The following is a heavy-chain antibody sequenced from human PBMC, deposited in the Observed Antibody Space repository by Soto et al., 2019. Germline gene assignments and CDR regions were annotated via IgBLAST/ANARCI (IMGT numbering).Heavy chain of an antibody. CDR3: ARDRLMATAGTARHYFGLDF. V-gene: IGHV4-31*03. J-gene: IGHJ6*02. CDR2: IYYSGNT. D-gene: IGHD5-18*01. CDR1: GGSIRRGGYY. Sequence: SETLSLTCTVSGGSIRRGGYYWSWVRQNPRKGLEWIGNIYYSGNTYYNPSLKSRLTISVDTSKNQFSLNLSSVTAADTAVYYCARDRLMATAGTARHYFGLDFWGQGSTGTVS.